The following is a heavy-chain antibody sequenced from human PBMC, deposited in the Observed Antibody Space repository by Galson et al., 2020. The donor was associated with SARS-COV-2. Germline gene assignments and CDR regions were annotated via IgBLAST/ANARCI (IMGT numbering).Heavy chain of an antibody. J-gene: IGHJ4*02. D-gene: IGHD1-26*01. CDR2: IPYDGSNK. CDR1: GFTFSSYG. V-gene: IGHV3-30*18. Sequence: GGSLRLSCAASGFTFSSYGMHWVRQAPGTGLEWVAVIPYDGSNKYYADSVKGRFTISRDNSKNTLYLQMNSLRAEDTAVYYCAKDGGMSGSYLDYWGQGTLVTVSS. CDR3: AKDGGMSGSYLDY.